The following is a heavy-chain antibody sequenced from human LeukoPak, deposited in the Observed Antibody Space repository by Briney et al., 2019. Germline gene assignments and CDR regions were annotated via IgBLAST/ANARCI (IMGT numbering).Heavy chain of an antibody. D-gene: IGHD2-8*01. Sequence: GGSLRLSCAAYGFTLSKHPMYWVRQAPGKGLEWVSSLSDTGDSRHYADSVKGRFTISRDSARSALYLQMNSLRAEDTAVYYCAKGDCASGSCYFDDWGQGSQVTVSS. J-gene: IGHJ4*02. CDR3: AKGDCASGSCYFDD. CDR2: LSDTGDSR. V-gene: IGHV3-23*01. CDR1: GFTLSKHP.